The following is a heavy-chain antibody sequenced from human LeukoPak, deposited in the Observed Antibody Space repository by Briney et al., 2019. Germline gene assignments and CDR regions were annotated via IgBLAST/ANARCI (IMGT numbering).Heavy chain of an antibody. Sequence: GASVKVSCKASGYTFSSYYMHWVRQAPGQGLEWMGVINPSGGTTTYAQKFQGRVTMTRDTSTSTVYMELSSLRSEDTAVYYCARDGLPHYYGSGRTNWFDPWGQGTLVTVSS. V-gene: IGHV1-46*01. CDR2: INPSGGTT. CDR3: ARDGLPHYYGSGRTNWFDP. J-gene: IGHJ5*02. CDR1: GYTFSSYY. D-gene: IGHD3-10*01.